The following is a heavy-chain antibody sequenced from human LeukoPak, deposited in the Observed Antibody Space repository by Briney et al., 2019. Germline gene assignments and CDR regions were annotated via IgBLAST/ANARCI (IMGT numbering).Heavy chain of an antibody. CDR1: GYTFTGYY. Sequence: ASVKVSCKASGYTFTGYYMHWGRQAPGQGLEWMGRINPNSGGTNYAQKFQGRVTMTRDTSISTAYMELSRLRSDDTAVYYCARGEYYYDSSGYSFDYWGQGTLVAVSS. CDR3: ARGEYYYDSSGYSFDY. CDR2: INPNSGGT. J-gene: IGHJ4*02. V-gene: IGHV1-2*06. D-gene: IGHD3-22*01.